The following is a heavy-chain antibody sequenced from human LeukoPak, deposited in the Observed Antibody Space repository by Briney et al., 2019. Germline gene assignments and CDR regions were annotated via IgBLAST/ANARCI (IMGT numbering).Heavy chain of an antibody. CDR1: GYTFTSYG. J-gene: IGHJ3*02. V-gene: IGHV1-18*01. D-gene: IGHD3-3*01. CDR2: ISAYNGNT. CDR3: ARAENYDFWSGYYAFDI. Sequence: GASVKVSCKASGYTFTSYGISWVRQAPGQGLEWMGWISAYNGNTNYAQKLQGGVTMTTDTSTSTAYMELRSLRSDDTAVYYCARAENYDFWSGYYAFDIWGQGTMVTVSS.